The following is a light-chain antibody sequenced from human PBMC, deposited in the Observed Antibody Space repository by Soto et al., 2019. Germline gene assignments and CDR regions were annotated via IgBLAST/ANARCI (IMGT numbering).Light chain of an antibody. Sequence: EIVMTQSPATLSVSPGERATLSCRASQSVSSNLAWYQQKPGQAPRLLISGASTRATGIPASFSGSGSGTEFTLTISSLQSEDFAVYYCQQYNKWPLTFGGGTKVDI. J-gene: IGKJ4*01. V-gene: IGKV3-15*01. CDR1: QSVSSN. CDR2: GAS. CDR3: QQYNKWPLT.